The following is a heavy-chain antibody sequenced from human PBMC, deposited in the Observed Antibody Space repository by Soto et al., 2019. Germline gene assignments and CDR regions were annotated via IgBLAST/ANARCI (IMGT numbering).Heavy chain of an antibody. Sequence: GGSLRLSCAASGFTFSSYSMNWVRQAPGKGLEWVSSISSSSSYIYYADSVKGRFTISRDNAKNSLYLQMNSLRAEDTAVYYCASGAAAGSEAFDIWGQGTMVTVAS. D-gene: IGHD6-13*01. CDR1: GFTFSSYS. CDR3: ASGAAAGSEAFDI. CDR2: ISSSSSYI. V-gene: IGHV3-21*01. J-gene: IGHJ3*02.